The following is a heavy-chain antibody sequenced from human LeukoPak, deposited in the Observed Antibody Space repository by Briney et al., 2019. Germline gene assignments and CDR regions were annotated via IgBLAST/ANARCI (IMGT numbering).Heavy chain of an antibody. CDR3: ARDLRWTPLTAAVQNRAFDI. J-gene: IGHJ3*02. CDR2: IYYSGST. CDR1: GGSISSYY. V-gene: IGHV4-59*01. D-gene: IGHD2-21*01. Sequence: SETLSLTCTVSGGSISSYYWSWIRQPPGKGLEWIGYIYYSGSTNYNPSLKSRVTISVDTSKNQFSLKLSSVTAADTAVYYCARDLRWTPLTAAVQNRAFDIWGQGTMVTVSS.